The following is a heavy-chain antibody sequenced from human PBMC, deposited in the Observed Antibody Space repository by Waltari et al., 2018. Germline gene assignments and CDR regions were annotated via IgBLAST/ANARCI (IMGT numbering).Heavy chain of an antibody. V-gene: IGHV1-46*01. CDR2: INPSGGST. Sequence: QVQLVQSGAEVQKPGASVKVSCKASGYTFTSYYMHCVRQAPGQGLEWMGIINPSGGSTSYAQQCQVRVTMSSDTSTITAYMELSSLRSEDTAVYYCARDPSRGYHPNYFDYWGQGTLVTVSS. D-gene: IGHD3-22*01. CDR3: ARDPSRGYHPNYFDY. CDR1: GYTFTSYY. J-gene: IGHJ4*02.